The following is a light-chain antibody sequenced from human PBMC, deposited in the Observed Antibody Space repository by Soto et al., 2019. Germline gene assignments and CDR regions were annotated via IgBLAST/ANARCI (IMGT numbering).Light chain of an antibody. CDR2: LSSDGSH. CDR1: SGHSSYS. J-gene: IGLJ3*02. Sequence: QLVLTQSPSASASLGASIKLTCTLSSGHSSYSIAWHQQQPEKGPRFLMKLSSDGSHIRGDGITDRFSGSSSGAERYLTISSLRSEDEADYYCQTWDTAFKVFGGGTKLTVL. CDR3: QTWDTAFKV. V-gene: IGLV4-69*01.